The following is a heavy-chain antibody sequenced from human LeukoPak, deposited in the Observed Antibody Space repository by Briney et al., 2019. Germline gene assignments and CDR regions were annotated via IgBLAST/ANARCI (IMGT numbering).Heavy chain of an antibody. CDR3: ARDPGYSSGWYSDY. Sequence: SVKVSCKASGYTFTGYYMHWVRQAPGQGLEWMGGIIPIFGTANYAQKFQGRVTITADESTSTAYMELSSLRSEDTAVYYCARDPGYSSGWYSDYWGQGTLVTVSS. CDR1: GYTFTGYY. CDR2: IIPIFGTA. V-gene: IGHV1-69*13. J-gene: IGHJ4*02. D-gene: IGHD6-19*01.